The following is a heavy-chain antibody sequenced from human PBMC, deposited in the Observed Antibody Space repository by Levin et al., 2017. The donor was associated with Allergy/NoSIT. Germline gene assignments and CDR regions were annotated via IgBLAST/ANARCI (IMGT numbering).Heavy chain of an antibody. J-gene: IGHJ4*02. CDR1: GFTFSSYA. D-gene: IGHD6-13*01. V-gene: IGHV3-23*01. CDR3: AKVRRSSSWYPITSLDY. Sequence: PGESLKISCAASGFTFSSYAMSWVRQAPGKGLEWVSAISGSGGSTYYADSVKGRFTISRDNSKNTLYLQMNSLRAEDTAVYYCAKVRRSSSWYPITSLDYWGQGTLVTVSS. CDR2: ISGSGGST.